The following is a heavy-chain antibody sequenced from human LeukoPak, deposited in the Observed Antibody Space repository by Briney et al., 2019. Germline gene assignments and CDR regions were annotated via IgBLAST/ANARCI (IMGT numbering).Heavy chain of an antibody. CDR2: INPNSGGT. J-gene: IGHJ5*02. CDR1: GYTFTGYY. Sequence: ASVKVSCKASGYTFTGYYMHWVRQAPGQGLEWMGRINPNSGGTNYAQKFQGRVTMTRDTSISTAYMELRRLRSDDTAVYYCARAQLGGDYNWFVPWGQGNLVTVSS. D-gene: IGHD3-16*01. V-gene: IGHV1-2*06. CDR3: ARAQLGGDYNWFVP.